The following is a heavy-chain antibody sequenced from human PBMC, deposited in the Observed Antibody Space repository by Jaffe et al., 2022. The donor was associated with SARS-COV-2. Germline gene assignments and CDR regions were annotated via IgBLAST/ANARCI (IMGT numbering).Heavy chain of an antibody. D-gene: IGHD6-13*01. CDR3: ARGKGSSNWYRNWFDP. CDR1: GFTFSNYA. Sequence: QVQLVESGGGVVQPGRSLRLSCAASGFTFSNYAMHWVRQAPGKGLEWVAVISYDGSNKYYADSVKGRFTISRDNSKNTLYLQMNSLRAEDTAVFYCARGKGSSNWYRNWFDPWGQGTLVTVSS. V-gene: IGHV3-30-3*01. J-gene: IGHJ5*02. CDR2: ISYDGSNK.